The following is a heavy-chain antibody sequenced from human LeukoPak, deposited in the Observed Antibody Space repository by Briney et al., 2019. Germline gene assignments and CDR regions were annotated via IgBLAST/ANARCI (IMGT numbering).Heavy chain of an antibody. CDR1: GFTFSSYA. V-gene: IGHV3-23*01. Sequence: GGSLRLSCAASGFTFSSYAMSWVRQAPGKVLEWVSAISGSRGSTYYADSVKGRFTISRDNSKNTLYLQMNSLRAEDTAVYYCAKPHHPYYDFWSGYDYYFDYWGQGTLVTVSS. CDR3: AKPHHPYYDFWSGYDYYFDY. J-gene: IGHJ4*02. CDR2: ISGSRGST. D-gene: IGHD3-3*01.